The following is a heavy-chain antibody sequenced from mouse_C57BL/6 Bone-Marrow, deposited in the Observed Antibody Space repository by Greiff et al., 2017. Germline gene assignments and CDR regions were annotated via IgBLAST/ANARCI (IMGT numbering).Heavy chain of an antibody. Sequence: QVQLQQSGAELVRPGASVTLSCKASGYTFTDYEMHWVKQTPVHGLEWIGAIDPETGGTAYNQKFKGKAILTADKSSSTAYMELRSLTSEDSAVYYCTKGKITSGYWGQGNTLTVSS. CDR3: TKGKITSGY. J-gene: IGHJ2*01. D-gene: IGHD1-1*01. CDR2: IDPETGGT. V-gene: IGHV1-15*01. CDR1: GYTFTDYE.